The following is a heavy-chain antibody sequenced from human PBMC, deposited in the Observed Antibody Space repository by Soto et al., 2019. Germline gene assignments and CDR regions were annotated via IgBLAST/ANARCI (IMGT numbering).Heavy chain of an antibody. CDR2: IIPIFGTA. CDR1: GGTFSSYA. CDR3: ARSRLSLHAYDSSGYYLYYYGMDV. Sequence: SGKVSCKASGGTFSSYAISWVRQAPGQGLEWVGGIIPIFGTANYAQKFQGRVTITADKSTSTAYMELSSLRSEDTAVYYCARSRLSLHAYDSSGYYLYYYGMDVWGQGTTVTVSS. D-gene: IGHD3-22*01. V-gene: IGHV1-69*06. J-gene: IGHJ6*02.